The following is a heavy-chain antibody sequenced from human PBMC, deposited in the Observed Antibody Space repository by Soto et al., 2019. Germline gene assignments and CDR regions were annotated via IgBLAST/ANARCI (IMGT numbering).Heavy chain of an antibody. CDR2: ISGSGGST. J-gene: IGHJ4*02. D-gene: IGHD6-13*01. Sequence: GGSLRLSCAASGFTFSSYAMSWVRQAPGKGLEWVSAISGSGGSTYYADSVKGRFTISRDNSKNTLYLQMNSLRAEYTAVYYCAKDEQQLYYFDYWGQGTLVTVSS. CDR1: GFTFSSYA. V-gene: IGHV3-23*01. CDR3: AKDEQQLYYFDY.